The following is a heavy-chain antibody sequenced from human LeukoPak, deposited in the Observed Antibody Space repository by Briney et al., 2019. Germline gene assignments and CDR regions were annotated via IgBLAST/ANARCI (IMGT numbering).Heavy chain of an antibody. J-gene: IGHJ4*02. V-gene: IGHV4-4*02. CDR1: GDSISSRNW. Sequence: SQTLSLTCAVSGDSISSRNWWGWIRQPPGQSLEWIGEISLNTLTNHNPSLNSRVTMALDKSKIHLSLNLTSVTAADTAVYYCSRENGAFSPFGHWGQGTLVTVPS. D-gene: IGHD2-8*01. CDR2: ISLNTLT. CDR3: SRENGAFSPFGH.